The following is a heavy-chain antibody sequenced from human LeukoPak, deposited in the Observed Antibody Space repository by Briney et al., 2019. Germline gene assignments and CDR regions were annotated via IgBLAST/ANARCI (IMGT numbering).Heavy chain of an antibody. Sequence: GGSLRLSCAASGFTFSIYSMSWVRQAPGKGLEWVSAISNDGNYIYYADSVKGRFTISRDNAKKSLYLQMNSLRAEDTAVYYCARDLYGGYYFDYWGQGTLVTVSS. CDR1: GFTFSIYS. J-gene: IGHJ4*02. D-gene: IGHD1-26*01. CDR2: ISNDGNYI. CDR3: ARDLYGGYYFDY. V-gene: IGHV3-21*01.